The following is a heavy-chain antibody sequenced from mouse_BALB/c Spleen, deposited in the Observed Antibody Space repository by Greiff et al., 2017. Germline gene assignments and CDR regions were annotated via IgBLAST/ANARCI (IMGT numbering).Heavy chain of an antibody. CDR1: GFNIKDTY. Sequence: VQLKQSGAELVKPGASVKLSCTASGFNIKDTYMHWVKQRPEQGLEWIGRIDPANGNTKYDPKFQGKATITADTSSNTAYLQLSSLTSEDTAVYYCARDGYYLYFDYWGQGTTLTVSS. CDR2: IDPANGNT. CDR3: ARDGYYLYFDY. D-gene: IGHD2-3*01. J-gene: IGHJ2*01. V-gene: IGHV14-3*02.